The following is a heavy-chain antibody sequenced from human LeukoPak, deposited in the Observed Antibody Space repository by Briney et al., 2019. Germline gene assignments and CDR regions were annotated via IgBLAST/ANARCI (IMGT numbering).Heavy chain of an antibody. Sequence: ASVKVSCKASGYTFTGYYMHWVRQAPGQGLEWMGWINPNSGGTNYAQKFQGWVTMTRDTSISTAYMELSRLGSDDTAVYYCARDLGYRSGGSCYWGYYFDYWGQGTLVTVSS. CDR3: ARDLGYRSGGSCYWGYYFDY. CDR2: INPNSGGT. CDR1: GYTFTGYY. D-gene: IGHD2-15*01. V-gene: IGHV1-2*04. J-gene: IGHJ4*02.